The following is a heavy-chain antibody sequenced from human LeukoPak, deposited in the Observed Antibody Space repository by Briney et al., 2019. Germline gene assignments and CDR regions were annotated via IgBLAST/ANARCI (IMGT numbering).Heavy chain of an antibody. V-gene: IGHV4-59*01. J-gene: IGHJ4*02. CDR2: IFYSGST. CDR3: ARGIEQLAILNY. CDR1: VGYIRSYD. Sequence: PSGTLSVTCTVSVGYIRSYDWSWIRQPPGKGQEWLGYIFYSGSTSYNPSLNGRVTISIDTSKNQFSLKLTSVTAADTAVYYCARGIEQLAILNYWGQGTLVTASS. D-gene: IGHD6-13*01.